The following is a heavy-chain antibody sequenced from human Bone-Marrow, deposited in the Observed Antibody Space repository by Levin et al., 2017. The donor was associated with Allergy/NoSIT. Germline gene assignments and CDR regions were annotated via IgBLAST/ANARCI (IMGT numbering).Heavy chain of an antibody. CDR2: ISYDGSNK. CDR3: AKVLVRFGELFEYYMDG. D-gene: IGHD3-10*01. V-gene: IGHV3-30*18. Sequence: GGSLRLSCAASGFTFSSYGMHWVRQAPGKGLEWVAVISYDGSNKYYADSLKGRFTISRDNSKNTLYLQMNSLRAEDTAVYYCAKVLVRFGELFEYYMDGWGKGTTVTVSS. CDR1: GFTFSSYG. J-gene: IGHJ6*03.